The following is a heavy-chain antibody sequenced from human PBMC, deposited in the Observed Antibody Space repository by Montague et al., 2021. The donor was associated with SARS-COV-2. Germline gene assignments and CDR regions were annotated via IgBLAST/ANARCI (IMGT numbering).Heavy chain of an antibody. CDR3: ARGRVEITMIAVVFTGGIYYYDY. CDR2: IYYRGST. V-gene: IGHV4-59*01. CDR1: GGSINSSY. Sequence: SETLSLTCTVSGGSINSSYWSWIRQPPGKGLEWIGYIYYRGSTNYNPSLETRVTISVDPSKNRFSLKLSSVTAADAAVYYCARGRVEITMIAVVFTGGIYYYDYWGRGTLVTVSS. D-gene: IGHD3-22*01. J-gene: IGHJ4*02.